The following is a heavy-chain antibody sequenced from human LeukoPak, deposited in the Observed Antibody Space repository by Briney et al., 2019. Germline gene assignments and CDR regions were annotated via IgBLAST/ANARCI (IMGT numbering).Heavy chain of an antibody. Sequence: GRSLRLSCAASGFTFSSYGMHWVRQAPGKGLEWVAVISYDGSNKYYADSVKGRFTISRDNSKNTLYLQMNSLRAEDTAVYYCAKPYCGGDCSKDYWGQGTLVTVSS. CDR2: ISYDGSNK. V-gene: IGHV3-30*18. D-gene: IGHD2-21*02. J-gene: IGHJ4*02. CDR1: GFTFSSYG. CDR3: AKPYCGGDCSKDY.